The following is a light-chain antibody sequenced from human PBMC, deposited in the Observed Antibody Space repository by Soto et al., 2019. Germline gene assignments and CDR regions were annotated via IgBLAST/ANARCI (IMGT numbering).Light chain of an antibody. CDR1: TSNVGNNA. V-gene: IGLV1-36*01. J-gene: IGLJ2*01. Sequence: QSVLTQPPSVSVAPRQRVSISCSGNTSNVGNNAVNWYQQLPGKTPKLLIYFDDLVPSGVSDRFSGSKSGTSASLAISGLQSDDEADYYCAAWDDSLNVVLFGGGTKLTVL. CDR3: AAWDDSLNVVL. CDR2: FDD.